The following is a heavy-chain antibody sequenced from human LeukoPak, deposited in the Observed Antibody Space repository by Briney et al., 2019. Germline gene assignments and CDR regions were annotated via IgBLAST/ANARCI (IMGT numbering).Heavy chain of an antibody. V-gene: IGHV3-23*01. Sequence: GGSLRLSCAASGFTFSSYSMNWVRQAPGKGLEWVSAISDSGGSTYYADSVKGRFTISRDNSKNTLYLQMNSLRAEDTAVYYCAKVKVPHSGSPYYFDYWGQGTLVTVSS. CDR3: AKVKVPHSGSPYYFDY. D-gene: IGHD3-22*01. CDR1: GFTFSSYS. J-gene: IGHJ4*02. CDR2: ISDSGGST.